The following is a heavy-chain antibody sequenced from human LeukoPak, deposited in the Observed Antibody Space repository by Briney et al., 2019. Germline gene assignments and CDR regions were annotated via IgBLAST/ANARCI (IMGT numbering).Heavy chain of an antibody. D-gene: IGHD6-13*01. CDR3: AKDRKGIAAAGTQGFDY. CDR2: ISSSGGTI. Sequence: GGSLRLSCAASGFTFSTYEMNWVRQAPGKGLEWVSYISSSGGTIHYSDSVKGRFTISRDNAKNSLYLQMNSLRAEDTAVYYCAKDRKGIAAAGTQGFDYWGQGTLVTVSS. J-gene: IGHJ4*02. V-gene: IGHV3-48*03. CDR1: GFTFSTYE.